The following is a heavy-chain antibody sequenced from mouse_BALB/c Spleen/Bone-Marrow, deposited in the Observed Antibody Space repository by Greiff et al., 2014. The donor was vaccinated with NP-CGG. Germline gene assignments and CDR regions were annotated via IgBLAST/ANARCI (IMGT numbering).Heavy chain of an antibody. V-gene: IGHV1-87*01. J-gene: IGHJ2*01. D-gene: IGHD1-1*02. CDR1: GCTFTSYW. Sequence: LEESGAELARPGASVKLSCKASGCTFTSYWMQWVKQRPGQGLEWIGAIYPGDGDTRYTQKFKGKATLTADKSSSTAYTQLSSWASEDSVVYYCASQGDYGSFDYWGQGTTLTVSS. CDR2: IYPGDGDT. CDR3: ASQGDYGSFDY.